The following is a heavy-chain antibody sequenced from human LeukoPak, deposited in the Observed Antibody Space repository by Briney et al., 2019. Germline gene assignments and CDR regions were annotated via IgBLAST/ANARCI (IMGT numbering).Heavy chain of an antibody. J-gene: IGHJ4*02. Sequence: GRSLRLSCAASGFTFSSYGMHWVRQAPGKGLEWVAVISYDGSNKYYADSVKGRFTISRDNSKNTLYLQMNSLRAEDTAVYYCARDLYDSSGYTFDYWGQGTLVTVSS. CDR1: GFTFSSYG. CDR3: ARDLYDSSGYTFDY. CDR2: ISYDGSNK. D-gene: IGHD3-22*01. V-gene: IGHV3-30*03.